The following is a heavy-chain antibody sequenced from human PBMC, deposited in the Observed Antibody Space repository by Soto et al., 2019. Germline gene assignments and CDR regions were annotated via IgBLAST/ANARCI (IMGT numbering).Heavy chain of an antibody. CDR3: TRDQGGSYDSWFDP. CDR2: ISSGGSYI. CDR1: FTFSMYS. D-gene: IGHD1-26*01. V-gene: IGHV3-21*01. J-gene: IGHJ5*02. Sequence: EVQVVESGGGLVQPGGSLRLSCSFTFSMYSMSWVRQAPGKGREWVASISSGGSYIKYADSVKGRFTISRDNAKNSVSLQMNSLRVDDTAVYFCTRDQGGSYDSWFDPWGQGTLVTVSS.